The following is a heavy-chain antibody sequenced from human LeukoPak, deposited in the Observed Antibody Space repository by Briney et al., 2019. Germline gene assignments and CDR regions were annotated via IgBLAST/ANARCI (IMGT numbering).Heavy chain of an antibody. CDR3: ATGVRGYSYDY. D-gene: IGHD5-18*01. CDR2: FDPEDGET. CDR1: GGTFSSYA. J-gene: IGHJ4*02. V-gene: IGHV1-24*01. Sequence: ASVKVSCKASGGTFSSYAISWVRQAPGQGLEWMGGFDPEDGETIYAQKFQGRVTMTEDTSTDTAYMELSSLRSEDTAVYYCATGVRGYSYDYWAQGTLVTVSS.